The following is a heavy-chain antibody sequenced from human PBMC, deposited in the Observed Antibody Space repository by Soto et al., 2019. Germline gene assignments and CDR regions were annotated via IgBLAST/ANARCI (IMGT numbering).Heavy chain of an antibody. D-gene: IGHD4-4*01. CDR3: AKPLMTTVTHYYYYGMDV. CDR1: GFTFSSYG. Sequence: TGGSLRLSCAASGFTFSSYGMHWVRQAPGKGLEWVAVISYDGSNKYYADSVKGRFTISRDNSKNTLYLQMNSLRAEDTAVYYCAKPLMTTVTHYYYYGMDVWGQGTTVTVSS. V-gene: IGHV3-30*18. J-gene: IGHJ6*02. CDR2: ISYDGSNK.